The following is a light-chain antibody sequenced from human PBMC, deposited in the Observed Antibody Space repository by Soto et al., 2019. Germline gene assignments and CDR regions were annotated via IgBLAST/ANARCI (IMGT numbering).Light chain of an antibody. CDR1: QSVLYDFNNKNY. Sequence: DIVMTQSPDFLGVSLGERATINCQSNQSVLYDFNNKNYLAWYQQKPGKAPKLLMFDASSLHSGVPSRFSGSGSGTEFTLTISSLQPDDFATYYCQQYNGYPWTFGLGTKVEIK. V-gene: IGKV1-5*01. J-gene: IGKJ1*01. CDR2: DAS. CDR3: QQYNGYPWT.